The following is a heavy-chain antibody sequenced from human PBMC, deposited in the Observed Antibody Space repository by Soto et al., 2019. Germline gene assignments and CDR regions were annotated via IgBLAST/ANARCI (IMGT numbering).Heavy chain of an antibody. J-gene: IGHJ6*02. D-gene: IGHD3-10*01. CDR1: GGTFSSYA. CDR2: IIPIFGTA. V-gene: IGHV1-69*13. Sequence: SVQVSCKASGGTFSSYAISWVRQAPGQGLEWMEGIIPIFGTANYAQKFQGRVTITADESTSTAYMELSSLRSEDTAVYYCARADYGAGSYSNPMDGWGQGTTVTGS. CDR3: ARADYGAGSYSNPMDG.